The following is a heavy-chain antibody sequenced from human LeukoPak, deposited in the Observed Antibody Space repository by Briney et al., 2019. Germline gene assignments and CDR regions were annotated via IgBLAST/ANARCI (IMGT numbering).Heavy chain of an antibody. Sequence: PSETLSLTCAVYGGSFSGYYWSWIRQPPGKGLEWIGEINRSGSTNYNPSLKSRVTISVDTSKNQFSLKLSSVTAADTAVYYCARTSIAARPNRFDYWGQGTLVTVSS. D-gene: IGHD6-6*01. J-gene: IGHJ4*02. CDR3: ARTSIAARPNRFDY. V-gene: IGHV4-34*01. CDR1: GGSFSGYY. CDR2: INRSGST.